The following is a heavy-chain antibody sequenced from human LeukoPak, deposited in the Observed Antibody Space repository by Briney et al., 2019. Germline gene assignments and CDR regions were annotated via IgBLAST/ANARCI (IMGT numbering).Heavy chain of an antibody. J-gene: IGHJ4*02. D-gene: IGHD6-6*01. Sequence: PGGSLRLSCAASGFTFTNYWMHWVRKAPGMGVVWVSRLPPDELGIIYADSVKGRFTVSRDNAKNTVYLQMNNLRVDDTAMYYCVGTIASRGSEYWGQGALVTVSS. CDR2: LPPDELGI. CDR1: GFTFTNYW. V-gene: IGHV3-74*01. CDR3: VGTIASRGSEY.